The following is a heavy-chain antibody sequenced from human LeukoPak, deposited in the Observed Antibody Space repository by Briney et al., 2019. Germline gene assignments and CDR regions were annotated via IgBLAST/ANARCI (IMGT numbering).Heavy chain of an antibody. V-gene: IGHV1-69*04. CDR2: IIPILGIA. CDR1: GGTFSSYA. J-gene: IGHJ6*02. CDR3: AREYSSSSDYYYGMDV. Sequence: GASVKVSCKASGGTFSSYAISWVRQAPGQGLEWMGRIIPILGIANYAQKFQGRVTITADKSTSTAYMELSSLRSEDTAVYYCAREYSSSSDYYYGMDVWGQGTTVTVSS. D-gene: IGHD6-6*01.